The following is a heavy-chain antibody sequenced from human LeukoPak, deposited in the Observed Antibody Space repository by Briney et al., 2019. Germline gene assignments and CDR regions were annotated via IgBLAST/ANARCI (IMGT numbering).Heavy chain of an antibody. CDR3: TRPYSSGYY. J-gene: IGHJ4*02. Sequence: GGSLRLSCAASGFTFSGSAMHWVRQAPGKGLEWVGRIRSKANSYATAYAASVKGRFTISRDDSKNTAYLQMNSLKIEDTAVYYCTRPYSSGYYWGQGTLATVSS. CDR2: IRSKANSYAT. V-gene: IGHV3-73*01. CDR1: GFTFSGSA. D-gene: IGHD6-19*01.